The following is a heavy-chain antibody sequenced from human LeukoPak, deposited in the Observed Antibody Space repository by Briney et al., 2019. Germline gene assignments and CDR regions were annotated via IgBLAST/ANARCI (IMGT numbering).Heavy chain of an antibody. CDR2: MNPNSGNT. Sequence: ASVKVSCKASGYTFTSYDINWVRQATGQGLEWMGWMNPNSGNTGYAQKFQGRVNMTRKTSISTAYMEVSSLRSEYTAVYYCAAGFYDSSGYYYLDYWGQGTLVTVSS. J-gene: IGHJ4*02. V-gene: IGHV1-8*01. D-gene: IGHD3-22*01. CDR1: GYTFTSYD. CDR3: AAGFYDSSGYYYLDY.